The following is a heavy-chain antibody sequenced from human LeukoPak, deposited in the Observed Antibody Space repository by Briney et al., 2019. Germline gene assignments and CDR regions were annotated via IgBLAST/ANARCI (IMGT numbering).Heavy chain of an antibody. CDR1: GGTVSSYV. J-gene: IGHJ5*02. Sequence: SVKVSCKASGGTVSSYVISWVRQAPGQGLEWMGGVLPIFGTAIYAQKWQGRVTITADESTSTAYMELKSLRSEDTAIYYCARAEDQGRYFDWLPGFAPWGQGTLVIVSS. D-gene: IGHD3-9*01. V-gene: IGHV1-69*01. CDR3: ARAEDQGRYFDWLPGFAP. CDR2: VLPIFGTA.